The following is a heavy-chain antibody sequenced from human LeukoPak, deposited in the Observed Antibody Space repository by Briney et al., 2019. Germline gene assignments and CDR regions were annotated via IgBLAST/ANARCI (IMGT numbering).Heavy chain of an antibody. Sequence: GGSLRLSCAASGFTFSSYEMNWVRQAPGKGLEWVSYISSSGSTIYYADSVKGRFTISRDNAKNSLYLQMNSLRAEDTAVYYCARESYSGYDPRWFDPWGQGTLVTVSS. V-gene: IGHV3-48*03. CDR3: ARESYSGYDPRWFDP. D-gene: IGHD5-12*01. CDR1: GFTFSSYE. J-gene: IGHJ5*02. CDR2: ISSSGSTI.